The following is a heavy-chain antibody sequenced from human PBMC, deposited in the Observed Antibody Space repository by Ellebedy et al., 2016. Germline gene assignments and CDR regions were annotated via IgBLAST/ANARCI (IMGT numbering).Heavy chain of an antibody. CDR1: GGSFSGYY. Sequence: SETLSLXCAVYGGSFSGYYWSWIRQPPGKGLEWIGEINHSGSTNYNPSLKSRVTISVDTSKNQFSLKLSSVTAADTAVYYCARGLRYYGMDVWGQGTTVTVSS. CDR2: INHSGST. J-gene: IGHJ6*02. CDR3: ARGLRYYGMDV. V-gene: IGHV4-34*01.